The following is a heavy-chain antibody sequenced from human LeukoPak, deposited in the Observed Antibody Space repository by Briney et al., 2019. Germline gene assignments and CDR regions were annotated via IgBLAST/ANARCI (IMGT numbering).Heavy chain of an antibody. CDR3: ARQTGSGLFILP. CDR2: IYHSGST. V-gene: IGHV4-39*01. CDR1: GGSISSSGYY. Sequence: SETLSLTCIVSGGSISSSGYYWGWVRQPPGKGLEWIGSIYHSGSTYYNPSLKSRVTISVDTSKNQFSLKLTSVTAADTAVYYCARQTGSGLFILPGGQGTLVTVSS. J-gene: IGHJ4*02. D-gene: IGHD3/OR15-3a*01.